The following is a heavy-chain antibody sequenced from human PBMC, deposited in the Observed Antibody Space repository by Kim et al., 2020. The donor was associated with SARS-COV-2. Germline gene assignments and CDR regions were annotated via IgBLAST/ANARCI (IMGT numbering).Heavy chain of an antibody. J-gene: IGHJ4*02. Sequence: PSLKSRVTISVDTSKNQFSLKLGSVTAADTAVYYCAGSRDYYDSSGYYSYWGQGTLVTVSS. D-gene: IGHD3-22*01. CDR3: AGSRDYYDSSGYYSY. V-gene: IGHV4-59*01.